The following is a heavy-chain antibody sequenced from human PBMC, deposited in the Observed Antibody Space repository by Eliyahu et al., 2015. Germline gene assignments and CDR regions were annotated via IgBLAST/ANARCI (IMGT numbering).Heavy chain of an antibody. CDR1: GFTFXSYE. J-gene: IGHJ5*02. CDR2: ISSSGSTI. CDR3: ARGPDDFWSGYPHGNWFDP. V-gene: IGHV3-48*03. Sequence: EVQLVESGGGLVQPGGSLRLSCAASGFTFXSYEMNWVRQAPGKGLGWGLYISSSGSTIYYADSVKGRFTISRDNAKNSLYLQMNSLRAEDTAVYYCARGPDDFWSGYPHGNWFDPWGQGTLVTVSS. D-gene: IGHD3-3*01.